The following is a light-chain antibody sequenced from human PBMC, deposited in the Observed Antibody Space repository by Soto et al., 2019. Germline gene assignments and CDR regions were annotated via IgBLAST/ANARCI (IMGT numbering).Light chain of an antibody. Sequence: EIVMSHSAATLSLIPGERATLSCGASQSVDTRYFAWYQQKLGQAPSLLIYGASTRATGIPARFSGSRSGTEFTLTISSLQSEEFAVDYGQQYNNWPRTFGQGTKVDIK. V-gene: IGKV3D-15*01. J-gene: IGKJ1*01. CDR2: GAS. CDR3: QQYNNWPRT. CDR1: QSVDTRY.